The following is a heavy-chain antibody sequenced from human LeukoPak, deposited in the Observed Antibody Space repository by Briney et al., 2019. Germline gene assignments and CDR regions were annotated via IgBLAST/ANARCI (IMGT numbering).Heavy chain of an antibody. CDR3: ARGGAAPEGYWFFDL. V-gene: IGHV1-2*02. CDR1: GYTFTGYY. Sequence: ASVKVSCKASGYTFTGYYLHWVRQAPGQGLEWMGWIIPSSGGTNYAQKFQGRVTMTRDTSISTAYMDLSRLRSDDTAVYYCARGGAAPEGYWFFDLWGRGTLVTVSS. J-gene: IGHJ2*01. CDR2: IIPSSGGT. D-gene: IGHD6-13*01.